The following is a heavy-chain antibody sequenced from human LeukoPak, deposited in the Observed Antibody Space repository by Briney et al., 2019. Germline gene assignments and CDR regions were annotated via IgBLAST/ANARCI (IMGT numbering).Heavy chain of an antibody. CDR2: ININTGNP. CDR1: GYTFTSYA. Sequence: ASVKVSCKASGYTFTSYAMNWVRQAPGQGLEWMGWININTGNPTYAQGFTGRFVFSLDTSVSTAYLQISSLKAEDTAVYYCARIGVDYVWGSYRAGHLFDYWGQGTLVTVSS. V-gene: IGHV7-4-1*02. D-gene: IGHD3-16*02. CDR3: ARIGVDYVWGSYRAGHLFDY. J-gene: IGHJ4*02.